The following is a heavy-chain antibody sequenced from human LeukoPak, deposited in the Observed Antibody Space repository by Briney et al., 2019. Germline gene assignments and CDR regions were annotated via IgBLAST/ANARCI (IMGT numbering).Heavy chain of an antibody. CDR1: GDSVSGSPAV. J-gene: IGHJ4*02. CDR2: TYYRSKWFN. CDR3: AREYSSSSGPDF. D-gene: IGHD6-6*01. Sequence: SQTLSLTCAISGDSVSGSPAVWNWIRQSPSRGLEWLGRTYYRSKWFNDYAESVTGRITINPDTSKNQFSLHLNSVTPEDTAVYYCAREYSSSSGPDFWGQGTLVTVSS. V-gene: IGHV6-1*01.